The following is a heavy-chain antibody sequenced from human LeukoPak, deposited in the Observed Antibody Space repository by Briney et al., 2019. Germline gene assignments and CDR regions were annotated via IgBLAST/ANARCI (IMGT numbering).Heavy chain of an antibody. CDR3: ARADPYSSSGFDY. Sequence: GGSLRLSCAASGFTFSDYWMHWVRQAPGKGLVWVSRINSDGSSTRYADSVKGRFTISRDNAKNTLYLQMNSLRAEDTAVYYCARADPYSSSGFDYWGQGTLVTVSS. V-gene: IGHV3-74*01. D-gene: IGHD6-13*01. CDR2: INSDGSST. CDR1: GFTFSDYW. J-gene: IGHJ4*02.